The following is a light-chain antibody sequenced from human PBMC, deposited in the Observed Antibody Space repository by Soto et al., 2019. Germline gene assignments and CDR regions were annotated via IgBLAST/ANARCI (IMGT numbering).Light chain of an antibody. CDR1: QSVSGSY. J-gene: IGKJ1*01. Sequence: EIVLTQSPGTLSLSPGERATLSCRASQSVSGSYLAWYQHKPGQAPRLLIYGASSRATGIPDRFSGSGSGTDFTLTISRLEPEDFAVYYCQQYGSSPRTFDQGTKVEIK. V-gene: IGKV3-20*01. CDR3: QQYGSSPRT. CDR2: GAS.